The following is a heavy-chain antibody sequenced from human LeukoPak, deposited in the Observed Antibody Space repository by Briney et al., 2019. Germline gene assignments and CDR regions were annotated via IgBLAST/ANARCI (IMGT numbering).Heavy chain of an antibody. CDR2: ISSSSSYI. CDR1: GFTFSSYS. CDR3: ARALQRAAPSDY. J-gene: IGHJ4*02. V-gene: IGHV3-21*01. Sequence: GGSLRLSCAASGFTFSSYSMNWVRQAPGKGLEWVSSISSSSSYIYYADSVKGRFTISRDNAKNSLYLQMNSLRAEDTAVYYCARALQRAAPSDYWGQGTLVTVSS.